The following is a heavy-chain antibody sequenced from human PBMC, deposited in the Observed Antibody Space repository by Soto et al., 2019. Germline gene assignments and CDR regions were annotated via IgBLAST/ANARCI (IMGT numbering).Heavy chain of an antibody. Sequence: GGSLRFSCAASGFTFSSYAMSWVRQAPGKGLEWFSYSGDNTYYADSVKGRFTISSDNSKNTLYLQMKSLRAEDTAVYYCAKEQEWPPYFDYRGQGTLVTLSS. CDR3: AKEQEWPPYFDY. V-gene: IGHV3-23*01. CDR2: SGDNT. CDR1: GFTFSSYA. D-gene: IGHD3-3*01. J-gene: IGHJ4*02.